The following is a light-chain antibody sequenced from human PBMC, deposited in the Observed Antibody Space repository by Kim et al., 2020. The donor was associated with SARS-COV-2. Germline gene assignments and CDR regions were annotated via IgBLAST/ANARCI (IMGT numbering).Light chain of an antibody. CDR1: QTIGNY. CDR3: QQGYSTPLT. V-gene: IGKV1-39*01. J-gene: IGKJ5*01. Sequence: ASVGDRVTITCRASQTIGNYLHWYQQRPGKPPKLLVFDASNLNIGVPSRFSGGGSGTDFALTISSLQPEDFTTYYCQQGYSTPLTFGQGTRLEIK. CDR2: DAS.